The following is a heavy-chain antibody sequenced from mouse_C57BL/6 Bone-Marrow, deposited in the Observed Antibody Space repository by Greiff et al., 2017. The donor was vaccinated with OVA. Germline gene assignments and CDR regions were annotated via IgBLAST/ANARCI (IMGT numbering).Heavy chain of an antibody. CDR1: GYAFTNYL. Sequence: VQLQQSGAELVRPGTSVKVSCKASGYAFTNYLIEWVKQRPGQGLEWIGVINPGSGGTNYNEKFKGKATLTADKSSSTAYLQLSSLASEDSAVCFCGRFGYAWFAYWGQGTLVTVSA. CDR3: GRFGYAWFAY. V-gene: IGHV1-54*01. J-gene: IGHJ3*01. CDR2: INPGSGGT. D-gene: IGHD2-2*01.